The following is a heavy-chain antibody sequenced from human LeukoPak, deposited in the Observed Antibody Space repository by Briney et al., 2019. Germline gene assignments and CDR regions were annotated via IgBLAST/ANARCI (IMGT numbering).Heavy chain of an antibody. V-gene: IGHV3-43*01. CDR1: GFTFDDYA. CDR2: LSWDGSST. CDR3: AAGALYYYENSGYHY. D-gene: IGHD3-22*01. Sequence: GGSLRLSCAASGFTFDDYAMHWVRQPPGKGLEWVSLLSWDGSSTYYADSVKGRFTISRDNSKNSLYLQMNSLRSEDTAFYYCAAGALYYYENSGYHYWGQGTLVTVSS. J-gene: IGHJ4*02.